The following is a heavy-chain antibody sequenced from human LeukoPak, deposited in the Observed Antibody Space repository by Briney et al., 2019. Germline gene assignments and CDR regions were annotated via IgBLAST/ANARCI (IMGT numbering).Heavy chain of an antibody. Sequence: GGSLRLSCAASVFTFSDNWMHWVRQVPGKGLVWVSRIKTDGSSTSYADSVKGRFTISRDNAKNTLYLQMSSLRAEDTAVYYCARGRADYDFWSGYYHYMDVWGKGTTFTVS. V-gene: IGHV3-74*01. J-gene: IGHJ6*03. CDR2: IKTDGSST. CDR3: ARGRADYDFWSGYYHYMDV. CDR1: VFTFSDNW. D-gene: IGHD3-3*01.